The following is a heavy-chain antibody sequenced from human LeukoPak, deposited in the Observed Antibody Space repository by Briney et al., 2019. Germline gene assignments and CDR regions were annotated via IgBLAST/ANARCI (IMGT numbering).Heavy chain of an antibody. V-gene: IGHV3-23*01. CDR1: GFTFSSYA. D-gene: IGHD2-21*02. CDR3: AKGHCGGDCYAYYYYGMDV. Sequence: GGSLRLSCAASGFTFSSYAMSWVRQAPGKGLEWASAISGSGGSTYYADSVKGRFTISRDNSKNTLYLQMNSLRAEDTAVYYCAKGHCGGDCYAYYYYGMDVWGQGTTVTVSS. CDR2: ISGSGGST. J-gene: IGHJ6*02.